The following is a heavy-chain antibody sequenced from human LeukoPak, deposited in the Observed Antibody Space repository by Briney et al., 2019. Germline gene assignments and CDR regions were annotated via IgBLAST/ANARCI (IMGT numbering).Heavy chain of an antibody. J-gene: IGHJ4*02. V-gene: IGHV4-4*02. CDR1: GGSISNTYW. CDR3: ARQETYYDYVWGSYRPYYFDY. D-gene: IGHD3-16*02. Sequence: PSETLSLTCVVSGGSISNTYWWTWVRQPPGKGLEWIGEIYHSGSTNYNPSLKSRLTISVDKSKNQFSLKLSSVTAADTAVYYCARQETYYDYVWGSYRPYYFDYWGQGTLVTVSS. CDR2: IYHSGST.